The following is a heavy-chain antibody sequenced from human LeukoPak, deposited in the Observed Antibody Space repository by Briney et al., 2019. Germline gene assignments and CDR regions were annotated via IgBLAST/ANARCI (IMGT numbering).Heavy chain of an antibody. CDR2: INPNSGGT. CDR3: AREVDSSSWYNDFRWYWFDP. CDR1: GYTFTGYY. V-gene: IGHV1-2*02. D-gene: IGHD6-13*01. Sequence: ASVKVSCKASGYTFTGYYMHWVRQAPGQGLEWMGWINPNSGGTNYAQKFQGRVTMTRDTSISTAYMELSRLRSDDTAVYYCAREVDSSSWYNDFRWYWFDPWGQGTLVTVSS. J-gene: IGHJ5*02.